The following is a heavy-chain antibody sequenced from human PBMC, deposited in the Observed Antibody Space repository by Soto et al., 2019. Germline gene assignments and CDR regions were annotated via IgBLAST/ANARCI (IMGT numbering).Heavy chain of an antibody. Sequence: GGSLRLSCAASGFTFSSYSMNWVRQAPGKGLEWVSSISSSSSYIYYADSVKGRFTISRDNAKNSLYLQMNSLRAEDTAVYYCARDLRYCSGGSCYLGDYWGQGTLVTVSS. CDR3: ARDLRYCSGGSCYLGDY. D-gene: IGHD2-15*01. V-gene: IGHV3-21*01. J-gene: IGHJ4*02. CDR2: ISSSSSYI. CDR1: GFTFSSYS.